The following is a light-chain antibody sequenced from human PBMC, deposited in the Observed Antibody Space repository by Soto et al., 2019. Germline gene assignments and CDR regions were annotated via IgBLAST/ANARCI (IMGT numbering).Light chain of an antibody. CDR1: SSDVGGYNY. Sequence: QSVLTQPATVSGSPGQSITISCTVISSDVGGYNYVSWYQQHPGKAPKLMISEVSNRPSGVSNRFSGSKSGNTASLTISGLQAEDEADYYCSSYTSFSTRYVFGTGTKVTVL. CDR2: EVS. V-gene: IGLV2-14*01. CDR3: SSYTSFSTRYV. J-gene: IGLJ1*01.